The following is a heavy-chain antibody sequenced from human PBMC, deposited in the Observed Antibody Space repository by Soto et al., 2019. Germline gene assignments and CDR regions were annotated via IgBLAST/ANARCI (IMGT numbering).Heavy chain of an antibody. Sequence: EVQLVESGGGLVQPGRSLRLSCAASGFTFDDYAMHWVRQAPGKGLEWVSGISWNSGTIGYADSVKGRFTISRDNAKNSLYLQMNSLRAEDPALYYCAKDRTGSAYYFGYWGQGTLVTVSS. CDR3: AKDRTGSAYYFGY. J-gene: IGHJ4*02. D-gene: IGHD3-16*01. CDR1: GFTFDDYA. CDR2: ISWNSGTI. V-gene: IGHV3-9*01.